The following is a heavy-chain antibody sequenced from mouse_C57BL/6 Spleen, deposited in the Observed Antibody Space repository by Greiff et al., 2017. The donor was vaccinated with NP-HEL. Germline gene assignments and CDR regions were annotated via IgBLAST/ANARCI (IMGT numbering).Heavy chain of an antibody. J-gene: IGHJ2*01. CDR1: GYTFTSYW. CDR2: INPSNGGT. D-gene: IGHD1-1*01. CDR3: ARTHYGSSPLDY. V-gene: IGHV1-53*01. Sequence: QVQLKQPGTELVKPGASVKLSCKASGYTFTSYWMHWVKQRPGQGLEWIGNINPSNGGTNYNEKFKSKATLTVDKSSSTAYMQLSSLTSEDSAVYYCARTHYGSSPLDYWGQGTTLTVSS.